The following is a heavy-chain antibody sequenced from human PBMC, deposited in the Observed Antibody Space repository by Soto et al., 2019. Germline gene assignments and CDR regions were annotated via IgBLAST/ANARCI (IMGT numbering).Heavy chain of an antibody. CDR1: GGSISGSY. J-gene: IGHJ4*02. D-gene: IGHD6-19*01. V-gene: IGHV4-59*01. Sequence: SETLSLTXSVSGGSISGSYWSWIRQSPGKGLEWLGYVYYAGSTNYSPSLRSRVSISVDTSKNEFSLRLSSVTAADTAVYFCARSVAVPGAHIDYWGQGTQVTVSS. CDR3: ARSVAVPGAHIDY. CDR2: VYYAGST.